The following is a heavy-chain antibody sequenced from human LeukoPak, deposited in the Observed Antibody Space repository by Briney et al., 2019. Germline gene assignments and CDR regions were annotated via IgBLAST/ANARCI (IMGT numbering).Heavy chain of an antibody. CDR3: ATGPNIYGSGRSWYDP. CDR1: GYTFTDYY. D-gene: IGHD3-10*01. CDR2: INPNSGAT. J-gene: IGHJ5*02. Sequence: GASVKVSCKASGYTFTDYYIHWVRLAPGQGPEWMGWINPNSGATNYAQKFQGRVTVTRDTSIRTVYMELTRLTSDDTAVYYCATGPNIYGSGRSWYDPWGQGTLATVSS. V-gene: IGHV1-2*02.